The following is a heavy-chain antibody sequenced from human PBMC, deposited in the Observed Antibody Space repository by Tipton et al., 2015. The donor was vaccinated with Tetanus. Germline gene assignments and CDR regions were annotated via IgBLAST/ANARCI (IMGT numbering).Heavy chain of an antibody. CDR3: AFRTNWRFSRGFDC. D-gene: IGHD1-20*01. CDR2: IYTGGSA. CDR1: GVTVRGNY. V-gene: IGHV3-53*01. J-gene: IGHJ4*02. Sequence: GSLRLSCAASGVTVRGNYMSWVRQAPGKGLEWVSVIYTGGSADYTDSVKGRFTISRDNSNNSLSLQMDSLRIDDTAVYYCAFRTNWRFSRGFDCWGQGILVTVSS.